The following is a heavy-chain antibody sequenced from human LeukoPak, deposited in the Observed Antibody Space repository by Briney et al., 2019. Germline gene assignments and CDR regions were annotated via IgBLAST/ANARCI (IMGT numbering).Heavy chain of an antibody. Sequence: ASVKVSCKASGYTFTINHIHWVRQATGQRLEWLGWMSPNSGNTGYAQNFQGRVTMTRSTALSTAYMELSSLKSDDTAVYYCTRGPPNWGYDFWGQGTLVTVSS. CDR1: GYTFTINH. V-gene: IGHV1-8*02. D-gene: IGHD3/OR15-3a*01. CDR2: MSPNSGNT. CDR3: TRGPPNWGYDF. J-gene: IGHJ4*02.